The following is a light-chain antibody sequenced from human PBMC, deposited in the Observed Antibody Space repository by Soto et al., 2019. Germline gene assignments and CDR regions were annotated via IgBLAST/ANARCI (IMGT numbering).Light chain of an antibody. J-gene: IGKJ1*01. V-gene: IGKV3-15*01. CDR1: QSVSSN. CDR2: GAS. Sequence: EIVMTQPPAPLSVSPGESATLSCRASQSVSSNLAWYQQKPGQAPRLLIYGASTRATGIPARFSGSGSGTEFTLTISSLQSEDFAVYYCQQYNNWPWTFGQGTKVDI. CDR3: QQYNNWPWT.